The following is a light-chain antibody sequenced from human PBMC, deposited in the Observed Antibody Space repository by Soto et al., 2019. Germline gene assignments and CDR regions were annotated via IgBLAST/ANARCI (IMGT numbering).Light chain of an antibody. CDR1: SSDVGGYNY. V-gene: IGLV2-14*01. CDR3: SSYTSSSTLYVV. CDR2: DVS. J-gene: IGLJ2*01. Sequence: QSALTQPASVSGSPGQSITISCTGTSSDVGGYNYVSWYQQHPGKAPKLMIYDVSNRPSGVSNRFSGSKSGNTASLTISGIQAEDEADSYCSSYTSSSTLYVVFGGGTKLTVL.